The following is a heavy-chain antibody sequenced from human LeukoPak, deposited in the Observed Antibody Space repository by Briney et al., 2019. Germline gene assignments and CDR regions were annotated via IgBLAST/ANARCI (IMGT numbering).Heavy chain of an antibody. D-gene: IGHD5-12*01. Sequence: PGGSLSLSCAASGFTFSDHFLDWVRQAPGKGLEWVGRSRNKAKSYTTEYAASVKGRFTISRDDSKTSLYLQMNSLKTEDPAVYYCARVGSVARSDYLDYWGQGTLVTVSS. V-gene: IGHV3-72*01. CDR1: GFTFSDHF. CDR2: SRNKAKSYTT. CDR3: ARVGSVARSDYLDY. J-gene: IGHJ4*02.